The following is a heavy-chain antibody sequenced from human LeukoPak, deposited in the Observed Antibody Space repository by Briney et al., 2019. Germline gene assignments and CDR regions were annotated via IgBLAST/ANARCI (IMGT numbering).Heavy chain of an antibody. CDR1: SGFISSYY. CDR2: INYSGRT. D-gene: IGHD3-22*01. J-gene: IGHJ3*02. V-gene: IGHV4-59*01. Sequence: SETLSLTCTVSSGFISSYYWSWIRQPPGKGLEWIAFINYSGRTSYNPSLQSRVSISLDTSKNHFSLQLRSVIAADTAVYYCARLLVYDNSGDPDTFDIWGQGTMVNVSS. CDR3: ARLLVYDNSGDPDTFDI.